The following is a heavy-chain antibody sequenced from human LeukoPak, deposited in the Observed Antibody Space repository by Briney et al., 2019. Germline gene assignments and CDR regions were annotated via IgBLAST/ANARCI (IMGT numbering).Heavy chain of an antibody. V-gene: IGHV4-34*01. CDR3: ARETYYDFWSGYYYYYYYMDV. J-gene: IGHJ6*03. D-gene: IGHD3-3*01. CDR2: INHSGST. CDR1: GGSFSGYY. Sequence: SETPSLTCAVYGGSFSGYYWSWIRQPPGKGLEWIGEINHSGSTNYNPSLKSRVTISVDTSKNQFSLKLSSVTAADTAVYYCARETYYDFWSGYYYYYYYMDVWGKGTTVTVSS.